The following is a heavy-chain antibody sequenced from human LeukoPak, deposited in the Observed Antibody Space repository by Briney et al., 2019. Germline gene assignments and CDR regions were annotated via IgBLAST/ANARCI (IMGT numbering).Heavy chain of an antibody. V-gene: IGHV4-34*01. J-gene: IGHJ4*02. Sequence: PSETLSLTCAVYGGSFSGYYWSWIRQPPGKGLEWIGEINHSGSTNYNPSLKSRVTISVDTSKNQFSLKLSSVTAADTAEYYCARGGEYGYNYDYWGQGTLVTVSS. D-gene: IGHD5-24*01. CDR1: GGSFSGYY. CDR2: INHSGST. CDR3: ARGGEYGYNYDY.